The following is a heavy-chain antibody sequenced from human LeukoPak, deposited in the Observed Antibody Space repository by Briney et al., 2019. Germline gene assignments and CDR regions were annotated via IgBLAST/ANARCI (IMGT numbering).Heavy chain of an antibody. CDR2: ISSSSSYI. CDR1: GFTFSSYS. J-gene: IGHJ6*02. D-gene: IGHD1-26*01. CDR3: ARDGGSYYSYGMDV. V-gene: IGHV3-21*01. Sequence: PGGSLRLSCAASGFTFSSYSMNWVRQAPGKGLEWVSSISSSSSYIYYADSVKGRFTISRDNAKNSLYLQMNSLRAEDTAVYYCARDGGSYYSYGMDVWGQGTTVTVSS.